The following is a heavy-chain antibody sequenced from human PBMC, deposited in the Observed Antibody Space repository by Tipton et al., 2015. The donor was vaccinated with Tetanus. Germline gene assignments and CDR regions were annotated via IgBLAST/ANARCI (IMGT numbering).Heavy chain of an antibody. CDR2: ISARGSHT. CDR1: GFTFSNYA. Sequence: LRLSCAASGFTFSNYAMAWVRQAPGKGLEWVSGISARGSHTYYADPVKGRFSISRDNSKNTVYLQMNSLRDEDTAVYYCAKDPASRGWFYPWGQGTLVSVSS. V-gene: IGHV3-23*01. J-gene: IGHJ5*02. CDR3: AKDPASRGWFYP.